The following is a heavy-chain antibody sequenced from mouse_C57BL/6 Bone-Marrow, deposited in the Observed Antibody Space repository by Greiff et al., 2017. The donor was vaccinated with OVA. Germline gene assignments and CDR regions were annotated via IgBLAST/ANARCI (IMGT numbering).Heavy chain of an antibody. CDR2: IHPSDSDT. V-gene: IGHV1-74*01. CDR1: GYTFTSYW. CDR3: AMNLRSAWFAY. Sequence: QVQLQQPGAELVKPGASVKVSCKAPGYTFTSYWMHWVKQRPGQGLEWIGRIHPSDSDTNYNQKFKGKATLTVDKSSSTAYMQLSSLTSEDSAVYYCAMNLRSAWFAYWGQGTLVTVSA. J-gene: IGHJ3*01. D-gene: IGHD1-1*01.